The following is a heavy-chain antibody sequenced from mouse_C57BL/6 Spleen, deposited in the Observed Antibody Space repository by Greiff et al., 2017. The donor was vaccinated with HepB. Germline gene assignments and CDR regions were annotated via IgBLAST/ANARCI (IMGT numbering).Heavy chain of an antibody. D-gene: IGHD1-1*01. V-gene: IGHV1-52*01. CDR2: IYPSDSET. Sequence: QVQLQQPGAELVRPGSSVKLSCKASGYTFTSYWMHWVKQRPIQGLEWIGNIYPSDSETNYNQKFKDKATLTVDKSSSTAYMQLSSLTSRDSAVYYWARGGYYGSSSYWYFDVWGTGTTVTVSS. J-gene: IGHJ1*03. CDR1: GYTFTSYW. CDR3: ARGGYYGSSSYWYFDV.